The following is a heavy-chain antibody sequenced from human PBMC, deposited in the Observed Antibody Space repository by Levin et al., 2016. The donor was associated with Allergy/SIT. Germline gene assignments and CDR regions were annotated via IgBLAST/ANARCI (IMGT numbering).Heavy chain of an antibody. V-gene: IGHV1-18*01. CDR2: ISAYNGNT. D-gene: IGHD5-12*01. CDR3: ARSQQGGYSGYDSGWYED. J-gene: IGHJ4*02. Sequence: ASVKVSCKASGYTFTSYGISWVRQAPGQGLEWMGWISAYNGNTNYAQKLQGRVTMTTDTSTSTAYMELRSLRSDDTAVYYCARSQQGGYSGYDSGWYEDWGQGTLVTVSS. CDR1: GYTFTSYG.